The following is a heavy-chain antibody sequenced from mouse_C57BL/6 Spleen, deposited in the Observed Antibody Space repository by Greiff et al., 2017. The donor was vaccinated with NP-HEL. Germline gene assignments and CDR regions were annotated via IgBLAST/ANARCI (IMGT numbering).Heavy chain of an antibody. Sequence: EVQLQESGPGLVKPSQSLSLTCSVTGYSITSGYYWNWIRQFPGNKLEWMGYISYDGSNNYNPSLKNRISITRDTSKNQFFLKLNSVTTEDTATYYCARDRRGYYGNSWYFDVWGTGTTVTVSS. V-gene: IGHV3-6*01. CDR1: GYSITSGYY. J-gene: IGHJ1*03. CDR2: ISYDGSN. D-gene: IGHD2-1*01. CDR3: ARDRRGYYGNSWYFDV.